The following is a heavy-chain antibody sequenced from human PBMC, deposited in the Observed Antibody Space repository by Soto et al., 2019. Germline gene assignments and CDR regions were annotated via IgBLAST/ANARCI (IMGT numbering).Heavy chain of an antibody. Sequence: QVQLQQWGAGLLKPSETLSLTYAVYGGSFSGYYWSWIRQPPGKGLEWIGEIHHSGSTNYNPSLKSLVTISVDTSKNQFSLKLSSVTAADTAVYYCARAHSSGWYHRYWGQGTLVTVSS. D-gene: IGHD6-19*01. CDR1: GGSFSGYY. CDR2: IHHSGST. J-gene: IGHJ4*02. V-gene: IGHV4-34*01. CDR3: ARAHSSGWYHRY.